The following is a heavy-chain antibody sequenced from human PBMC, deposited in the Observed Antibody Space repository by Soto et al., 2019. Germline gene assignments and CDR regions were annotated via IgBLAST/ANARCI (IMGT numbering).Heavy chain of an antibody. CDR1: GFSFSSYD. J-gene: IGHJ5*02. CDR3: ARGRGVQGYNWCDP. D-gene: IGHD3-10*01. V-gene: IGHV3-48*02. CDR2: IISSSGST. Sequence: EVQLVESGGGLVQPGESLRLSCAASGFSFSSYDMNWVRQAPGKGLEWVSYIISSSGSTYYADSVKGRFTISRDNAKNSLDLQMNSLRDENTAVYYCARGRGVQGYNWCDPWGQRTLVTVSS.